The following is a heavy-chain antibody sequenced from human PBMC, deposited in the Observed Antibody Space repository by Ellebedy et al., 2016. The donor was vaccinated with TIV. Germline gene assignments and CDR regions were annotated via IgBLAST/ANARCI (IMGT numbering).Heavy chain of an antibody. D-gene: IGHD4-17*01. CDR3: ARDPGGGGNYGDNWFDP. CDR1: GFTVNSYF. Sequence: GESLKISCAASGFTVNSYFMSWVRQAPGKGLEWVSIIYKDGGTNYTDSALGRFTISRDNSENTLYLKMDSLRAEDTAVYYCARDPGGGGNYGDNWFDPWGQGTLVTVSS. J-gene: IGHJ5*02. V-gene: IGHV3-66*01. CDR2: IYKDGGT.